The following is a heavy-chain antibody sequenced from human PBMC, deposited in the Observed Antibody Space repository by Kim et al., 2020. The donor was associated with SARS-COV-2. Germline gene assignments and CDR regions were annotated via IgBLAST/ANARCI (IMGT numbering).Heavy chain of an antibody. CDR1: GFTFSSYS. V-gene: IGHV3-33*05. J-gene: IGHJ4*02. D-gene: IGHD1-1*01. CDR3: ARDRAWKYFDN. Sequence: GGSLRLSCAASGFTFSSYSMHWVRQVPGKGLEWVAFISHDGNTEFYVDSVKGRFTTSRDDSRNTLFLQMNTLRAEDTAIYYCARDRAWKYFDNWGQGTLVTVSS. CDR2: ISHDGNTE.